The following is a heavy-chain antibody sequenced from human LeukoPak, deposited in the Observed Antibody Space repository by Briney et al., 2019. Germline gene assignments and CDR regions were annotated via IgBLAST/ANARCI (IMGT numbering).Heavy chain of an antibody. V-gene: IGHV1-18*01. Sequence: ASVKVSCKASGYTFTSYGISWVRQAPGQGLEWMVWISAYNGNTNYAQKLQGRVTMTTDTSTSTAYMELRSLRSDDTAVYYCARLQSDDYVWGSSSEFDYWGQGTLVTVSS. J-gene: IGHJ4*02. CDR1: GYTFTSYG. D-gene: IGHD3-16*01. CDR2: ISAYNGNT. CDR3: ARLQSDDYVWGSSSEFDY.